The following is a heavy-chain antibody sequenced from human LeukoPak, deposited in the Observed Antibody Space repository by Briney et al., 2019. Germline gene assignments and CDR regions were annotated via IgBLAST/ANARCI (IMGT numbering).Heavy chain of an antibody. V-gene: IGHV3-23*01. J-gene: IGHJ4*02. CDR2: ISASGGST. Sequence: GGSLRLSCAASGFTFSSSAMSWVRQVPGKGLEWVSGISASGGSTSYAESVRGRFTISRDNSKNTLYVQMNSLRDEDTAVYYCAKDQRRESPHYLDSWGQGTLVTVSS. CDR1: GFTFSSSA. CDR3: AKDQRRESPHYLDS.